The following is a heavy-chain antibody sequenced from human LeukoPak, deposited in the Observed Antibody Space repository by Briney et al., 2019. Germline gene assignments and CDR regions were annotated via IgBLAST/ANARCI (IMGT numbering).Heavy chain of an antibody. J-gene: IGHJ4*02. V-gene: IGHV3-48*01. CDR1: GDTLIGYG. CDR2: ISSSTTTT. Sequence: QPGGSLRLSCVASGDTLIGYGMNWVRQAPGKGLEWISSISSSTTTTYYADSVRGRFTISSDSAKNSLYLHMNSLRAEDTAIYYCARGYSNPPLEYWGQGTPVTVSS. CDR3: ARGYSNPPLEY. D-gene: IGHD4-11*01.